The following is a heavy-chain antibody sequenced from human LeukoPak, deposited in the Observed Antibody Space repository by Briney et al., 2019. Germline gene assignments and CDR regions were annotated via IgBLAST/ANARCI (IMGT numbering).Heavy chain of an antibody. J-gene: IGHJ4*02. CDR3: TTDPDYVWGSYRSTVLEFDY. CDR2: IKSKTDGGTT. Sequence: GGSLRLSCAASGFTFSNAWISWVRQAPGKGLEWVGRIKSKTDGGTTDYAAPVKGRFTISRDDSKNTLYLQMNSLKTEDTAVYYCTTDPDYVWGSYRSTVLEFDYWGQGTLVTVSS. CDR1: GFTFSNAW. D-gene: IGHD3-16*02. V-gene: IGHV3-15*01.